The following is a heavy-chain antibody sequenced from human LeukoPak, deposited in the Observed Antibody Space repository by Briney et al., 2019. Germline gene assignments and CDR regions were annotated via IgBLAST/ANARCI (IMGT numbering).Heavy chain of an antibody. Sequence: GESLKISCQGSGYSFTNYWIGWVRQMPGIGLEWMGIIYPGDSDTRYSPSFQGQVTISADKSISTAYLQWSSLKASDTAMYYCARRGDAARGPFDYGARGTLVTVSS. V-gene: IGHV5-51*01. J-gene: IGHJ4*02. D-gene: IGHD5-18*01. CDR1: GYSFTNYW. CDR2: IYPGDSDT. CDR3: ARRGDAARGPFDY.